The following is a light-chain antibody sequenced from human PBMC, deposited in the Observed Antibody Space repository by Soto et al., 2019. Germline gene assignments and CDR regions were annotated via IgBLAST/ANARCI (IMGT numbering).Light chain of an antibody. CDR2: EGS. CDR3: CSYAGSSTSYWV. V-gene: IGLV2-23*01. J-gene: IGLJ3*02. CDR1: SSDVGSYNL. Sequence: QSVLTQPASVSGSPGQSITISCTGTSSDVGSYNLVSWYQQHPGKAPKLMIYEGSKRPSGVSNRFSGSKSGNTASLTISGLQAEDEADYYCCSYAGSSTSYWVFGVGTKLTVL.